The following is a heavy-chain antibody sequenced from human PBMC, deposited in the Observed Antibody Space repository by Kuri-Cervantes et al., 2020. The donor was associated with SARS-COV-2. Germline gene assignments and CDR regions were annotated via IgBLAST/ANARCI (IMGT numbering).Heavy chain of an antibody. Sequence: GSLRLSCTVSSRSISSYYWSWIRQPPGKGLEWIGYIYYSGSTNYNPSLKSRVTISVDTSKNQFSLKLSSVAAADTAVYYCARGYSSWYYYNTYLDYWGQGTLVTVSS. CDR1: SRSISSYY. CDR3: ARGYSSWYYYNTYLDY. J-gene: IGHJ4*02. V-gene: IGHV4-59*01. CDR2: IYYSGST. D-gene: IGHD6-13*01.